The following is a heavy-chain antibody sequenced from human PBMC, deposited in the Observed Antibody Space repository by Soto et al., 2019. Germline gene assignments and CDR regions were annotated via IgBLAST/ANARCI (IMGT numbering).Heavy chain of an antibody. CDR1: GGSISSYY. V-gene: IGHV4-59*08. CDR3: ARLNGYCVSTGCHGYDGMDV. Sequence: SETLSLTCTVSGGSISSYYWSWIRQPPGKGLEWIGYIYYSGSTNYNPSLKSRVTISVDTSKNQFSLRLSSVTAADTAVYYCARLNGYCVSTGCHGYDGMDVWGQGTTVT. J-gene: IGHJ6*02. D-gene: IGHD2-2*03. CDR2: IYYSGST.